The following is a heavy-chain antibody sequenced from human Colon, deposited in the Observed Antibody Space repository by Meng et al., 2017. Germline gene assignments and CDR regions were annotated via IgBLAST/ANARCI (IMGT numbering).Heavy chain of an antibody. D-gene: IGHD6-19*01. J-gene: IGHJ4*02. V-gene: IGHV4-4*02. CDR3: AASSGWYRIDS. Sequence: VLLQESGQGLVKPSVTLLLTCGVSGVSVTSGQFWTWVRQPPGKGLVWIGEFHYTGPINYKPSLMSRVTISVAASRNQFSLRLTSVTAADTAVYYCAASSGWYRIDSWGQGTLVTVSS. CDR1: GVSVTSGQF. CDR2: FHYTGPI.